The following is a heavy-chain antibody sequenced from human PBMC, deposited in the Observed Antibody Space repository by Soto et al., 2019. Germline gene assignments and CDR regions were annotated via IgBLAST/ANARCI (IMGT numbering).Heavy chain of an antibody. CDR2: IYYSGST. CDR1: GGSISSGGYY. D-gene: IGHD4-17*01. J-gene: IGHJ4*02. V-gene: IGHV4-31*03. Sequence: QVQLQESGPGLVKPSQTLSLTCTVSGGSISSGGYYWSWIRQHPGKGLEWIGYIYYSGSTYYNPSTNRRVTISVATSKNQFSLKLSPVTAADTAVYYCARLDSGDHTFDYWGQGTLVTVSS. CDR3: ARLDSGDHTFDY.